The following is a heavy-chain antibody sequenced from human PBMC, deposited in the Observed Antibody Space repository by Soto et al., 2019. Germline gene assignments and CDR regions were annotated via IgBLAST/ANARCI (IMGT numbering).Heavy chain of an antibody. CDR1: GFTFSRHA. Sequence: GGSLRLSCAASGFTFSRHAMHWVRQAPGKGLEWVAVISYDGSNKFYADSVNGRFTISRDNSKSTLFLQMNSLRAEDTAVYYCAREERAEVYFDYWGQGTLVTVSS. CDR3: AREERAEVYFDY. J-gene: IGHJ4*02. V-gene: IGHV3-30-3*01. CDR2: ISYDGSNK. D-gene: IGHD1-1*01.